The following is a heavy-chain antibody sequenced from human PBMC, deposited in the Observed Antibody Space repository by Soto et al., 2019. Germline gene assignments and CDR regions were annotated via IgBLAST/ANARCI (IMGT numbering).Heavy chain of an antibody. D-gene: IGHD3-9*01. V-gene: IGHV4-59*01. CDR3: ASYYDILTGSYKLDS. CDR1: GGSIKNYF. CDR2: IYFNGSP. J-gene: IGHJ4*02. Sequence: PSETLSLTCTVSGGSIKNYFWSWIRQPPGKGLEWIGYIYFNGSPHYNPSLKSRVTMSLDTSKNQFSLKLSSVTATDTAVYYCASYYDILTGSYKLDSWGQGTLVTVS.